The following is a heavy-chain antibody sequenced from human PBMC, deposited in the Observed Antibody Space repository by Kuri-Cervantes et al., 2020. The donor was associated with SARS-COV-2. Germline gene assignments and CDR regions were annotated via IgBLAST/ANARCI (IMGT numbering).Heavy chain of an antibody. CDR1: GGSISSSSYY. D-gene: IGHD4-17*01. CDR2: INHSGST. V-gene: IGHV4-39*07. CDR3: ARGRPVTTFYRTSYFDY. Sequence: SETLSLTCTVPGGSISSSSYYWSWIRQPPGKGLEWIGEINHSGSTNYNPSLKSRVTISVDTSKNQFSLKLSSVTAADTAVYYCARGRPVTTFYRTSYFDYWGQGTLVTVSS. J-gene: IGHJ4*02.